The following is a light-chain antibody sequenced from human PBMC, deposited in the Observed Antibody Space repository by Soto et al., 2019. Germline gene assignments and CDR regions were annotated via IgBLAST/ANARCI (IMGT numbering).Light chain of an antibody. Sequence: QSALTQPPSASGSPGQSVTISCTGTSRDVGAYKFVSWYQQHPGKAPKLLIYDVSKRPTGVPDRFSGSKSGNTASLNVSGLQADDEADYYCSSYAGNNNYVFGSATKLTVL. CDR1: SRDVGAYKF. CDR2: DVS. J-gene: IGLJ1*01. V-gene: IGLV2-8*01. CDR3: SSYAGNNNYV.